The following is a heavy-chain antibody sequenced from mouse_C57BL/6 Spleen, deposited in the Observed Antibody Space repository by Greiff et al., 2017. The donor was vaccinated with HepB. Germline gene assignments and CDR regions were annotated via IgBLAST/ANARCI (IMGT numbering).Heavy chain of an antibody. CDR3: ARGSYDSSYYFDY. D-gene: IGHD2-4*01. Sequence: VQLQQSGAGLARPGASVKLSCKASGYTFTSYGISWVKQRTGQGLEWIGEIYPRSGNTYYNEKFKGKATLTADKSSSTAYMELRSLTSEDSAVYFCARGSYDSSYYFDYWGQGTTLTVSS. CDR1: GYTFTSYG. J-gene: IGHJ2*01. CDR2: IYPRSGNT. V-gene: IGHV1-81*01.